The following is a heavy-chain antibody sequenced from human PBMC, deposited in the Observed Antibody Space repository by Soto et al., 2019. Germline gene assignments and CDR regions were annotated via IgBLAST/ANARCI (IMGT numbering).Heavy chain of an antibody. D-gene: IGHD7-27*01. CDR1: GGTFSNDA. CDR3: ARVGMGTIVGGMDV. J-gene: IGHJ6*02. V-gene: IGHV1-69*01. Sequence: QVQLVQSGAEVKNHGSSVKVSCKTSGGTFSNDAISWVRQAPGQGLEWMGGIIPIYGTTHYAQKLQDRLKLTADESTGTAYMELSSLRSDDTGVYYCARVGMGTIVGGMDVWGQGTTVTVSS. CDR2: IIPIYGTT.